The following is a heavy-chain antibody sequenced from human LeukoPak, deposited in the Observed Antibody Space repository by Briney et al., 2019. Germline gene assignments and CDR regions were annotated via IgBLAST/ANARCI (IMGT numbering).Heavy chain of an antibody. J-gene: IGHJ4*02. CDR1: GYTFTSYG. CDR3: ARAEEWLRHLLEYYFDY. Sequence: ASVKVSCKASGYTFTSYGISWVRQTPGQGLEWMGWINPLSGGTNYAQKFQGRVTMTRDTSINTAYMEVSRLRSDDTAVYHCARAEEWLRHLLEYYFDYWGQGTLVTVSS. V-gene: IGHV1-2*02. D-gene: IGHD3-3*01. CDR2: INPLSGGT.